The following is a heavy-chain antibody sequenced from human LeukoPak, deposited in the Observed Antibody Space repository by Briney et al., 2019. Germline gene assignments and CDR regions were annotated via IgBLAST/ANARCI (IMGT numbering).Heavy chain of an antibody. D-gene: IGHD2-2*02. CDR3: AKSPGYCSSTSCYRKDYFDY. J-gene: IGHJ4*02. CDR2: IRYDGSNK. V-gene: IGHV3-30*02. CDR1: GFTFSSYG. Sequence: TGGSLRLSCAASGFTFSSYGMHWVRQAPGKGLEWVVFIRYDGSNKYYADSVKGRFTISRDNSKNTLYLQMNSLRAEDTAVYYCAKSPGYCSSTSCYRKDYFDYWGQGTLVTVSS.